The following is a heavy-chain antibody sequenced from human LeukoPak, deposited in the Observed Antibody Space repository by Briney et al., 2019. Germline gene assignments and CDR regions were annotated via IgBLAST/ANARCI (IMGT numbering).Heavy chain of an antibody. J-gene: IGHJ4*02. CDR3: ARDQGGRVATGYYFDY. D-gene: IGHD5-12*01. V-gene: IGHV3-30*04. CDR1: GFTFSSYV. Sequence: GRSLRLSCAASGFTFSSYVMHWVRQAPGKGLEWVAIISYDGSNEYYADSVKGRFTISRDNSKNTLYLQMNSLRAADTAVYYCARDQGGRVATGYYFDYWGQGTLVTVSS. CDR2: ISYDGSNE.